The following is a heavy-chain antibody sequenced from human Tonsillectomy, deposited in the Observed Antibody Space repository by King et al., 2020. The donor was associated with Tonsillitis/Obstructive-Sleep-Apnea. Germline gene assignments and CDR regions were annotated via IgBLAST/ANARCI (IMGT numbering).Heavy chain of an antibody. Sequence: VQLVESGGGVVQPGRSLRLSCAASGFTFSSYGMHRVRQAPGKGLEWVAVIWYDGSNKYYADSVKGRFTISRDNPKNTLYLQMDSLRAEDTAVYYCARDEAVGVVITGGYYYYMDVWGKGTTVTVSS. CDR2: IWYDGSNK. CDR1: GFTFSSYG. J-gene: IGHJ6*03. CDR3: ARDEAVGVVITGGYYYYMDV. D-gene: IGHD3-3*01. V-gene: IGHV3-33*01.